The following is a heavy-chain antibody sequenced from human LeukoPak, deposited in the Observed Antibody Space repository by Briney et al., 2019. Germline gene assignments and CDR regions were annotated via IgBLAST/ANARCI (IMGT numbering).Heavy chain of an antibody. Sequence: PSQTLSLTCTVSGGSISSYYWNWIRQRAGKGLEWIGRIYTSGSTNYNPSLKSRVTISVDTSKNQFSLKLSSVTAADTAVYYCARVSRVYCSGGSCYGDAFDIWGQGTMVTVSS. CDR2: IYTSGST. CDR1: GGSISSYY. J-gene: IGHJ3*02. CDR3: ARVSRVYCSGGSCYGDAFDI. V-gene: IGHV4-4*07. D-gene: IGHD2-15*01.